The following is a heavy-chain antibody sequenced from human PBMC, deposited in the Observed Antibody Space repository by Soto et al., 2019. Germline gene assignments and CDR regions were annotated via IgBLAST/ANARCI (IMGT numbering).Heavy chain of an antibody. CDR3: ARAVLPATAPFDY. V-gene: IGHV4-31*03. Sequence: PSETLSLTCTVSGGSISSGGYYWSWIRQHPGKGLEWIGYIYYSGSTYYNPSLKSRVTTSVDTSKNQFSLKLSSVTAADTAVYYCARAVLPATAPFDYWGQGTLVTVSS. D-gene: IGHD2-2*01. CDR1: GGSISSGGYY. CDR2: IYYSGST. J-gene: IGHJ4*02.